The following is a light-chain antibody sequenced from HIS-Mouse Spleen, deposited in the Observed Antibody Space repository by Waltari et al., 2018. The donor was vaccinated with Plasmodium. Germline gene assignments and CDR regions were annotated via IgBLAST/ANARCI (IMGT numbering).Light chain of an antibody. CDR3: QKYNSAPWT. Sequence: DIQMTQSPSPLSASVGERVPITCRASQGISNYLAWYQQKPGKVPKLLIYAASTLQSGVPSRFSGSGSGTDFTLTISSLQPEDVATYYCQKYNSAPWTFGQGTKVEIK. CDR1: QGISNY. V-gene: IGKV1-27*01. J-gene: IGKJ1*01. CDR2: AAS.